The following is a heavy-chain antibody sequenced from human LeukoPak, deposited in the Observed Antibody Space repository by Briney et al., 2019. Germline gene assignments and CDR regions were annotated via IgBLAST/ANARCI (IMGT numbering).Heavy chain of an antibody. Sequence: SQTLSLTCTVSGGSISSGGYYWSWIRQHPGKGLEWIGYIYYSGSTYYNPSLKSRVTISVDTSKNQFSLKLSSVTAADTAVYYCARDATVTSYYGMDVWGQGTTVTVSS. D-gene: IGHD4-17*01. CDR1: GGSISSGGYY. CDR2: IYYSGST. CDR3: ARDATVTSYYGMDV. J-gene: IGHJ6*02. V-gene: IGHV4-31*03.